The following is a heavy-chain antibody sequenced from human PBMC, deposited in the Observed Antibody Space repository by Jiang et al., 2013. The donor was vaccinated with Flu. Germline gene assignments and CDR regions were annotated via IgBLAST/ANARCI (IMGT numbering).Heavy chain of an antibody. Sequence: MGWISAYNGNTNYAQKLQGRVTMTTDTSTSTAYMELRSLRSDDTAVYYCAGRTYYYDSSGYYSLGWFDPWGQGTLVTVSS. D-gene: IGHD3-22*01. J-gene: IGHJ5*02. CDR2: ISAYNGNT. V-gene: IGHV1-18*01. CDR3: AGRTYYYDSSGYYSLGWFDP.